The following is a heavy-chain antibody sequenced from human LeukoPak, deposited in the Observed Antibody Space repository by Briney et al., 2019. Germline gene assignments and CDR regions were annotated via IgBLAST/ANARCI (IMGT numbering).Heavy chain of an antibody. CDR3: ARAATRYYYDSSGYPWWFDY. Sequence: SETLSLTCTVSGGSISSYYWSWIRQPPGKGLEWIGYIYYSGSTNYNPSLKSRVTISVDTSKNQFSLKLSSVTAADTAVYYCARAATRYYYDSSGYPWWFDYWGQGTLVTVSS. V-gene: IGHV4-59*01. D-gene: IGHD3-22*01. J-gene: IGHJ4*02. CDR1: GGSISSYY. CDR2: IYYSGST.